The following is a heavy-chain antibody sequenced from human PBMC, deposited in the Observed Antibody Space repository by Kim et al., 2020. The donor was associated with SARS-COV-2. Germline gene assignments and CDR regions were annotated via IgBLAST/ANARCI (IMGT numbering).Heavy chain of an antibody. D-gene: IGHD3-10*01. CDR1: GGSMSSGSYY. CDR2: IYNSGST. V-gene: IGHV4-61*02. Sequence: SETLSLTCSVSGGSMSSGSYYWSWIRQPAGKGLEWIGRIYNSGSTNYNPSLKSRVTISVDTSKNQFSLKLSSVTAADTAVYYCARDRRSGNYYNPFDYWGQGTLVTVSS. CDR3: ARDRRSGNYYNPFDY. J-gene: IGHJ4*02.